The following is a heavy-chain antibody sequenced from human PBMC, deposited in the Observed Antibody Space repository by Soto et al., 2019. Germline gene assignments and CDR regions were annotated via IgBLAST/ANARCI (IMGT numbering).Heavy chain of an antibody. J-gene: IGHJ6*03. CDR1: GYTFTSYA. D-gene: IGHD3-10*01. CDR2: INAGNGNT. CDR3: ARGRGGAGMVRGVNYYYYYMDV. Sequence: ASVKVSCKASGYTFTSYAMHWVRQAPGQRLEWMGWINAGNGNTKYSQKFQGRVTMTRNTSISTAYMELSSLRSEDTAVYYCARGRGGAGMVRGVNYYYYYMDVWGKGTTVTVSS. V-gene: IGHV1-3*01.